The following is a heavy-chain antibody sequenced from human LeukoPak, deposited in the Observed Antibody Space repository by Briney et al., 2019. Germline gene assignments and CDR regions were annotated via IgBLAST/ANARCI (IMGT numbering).Heavy chain of an antibody. D-gene: IGHD6-19*01. CDR3: AKRSCSGTTCYPLDY. V-gene: IGHV3-23*01. Sequence: GGSLRLSCAASGLTFSVAGMHWVRQAPGKGREWVSAITGNGGSTYYADSVKGRFNISRDNSKSTLYLQMNRLRAEDTAIYYCAKRSCSGTTCYPLDYGGQGTLVTVSS. CDR2: ITGNGGST. J-gene: IGHJ4*02. CDR1: GLTFSVAG.